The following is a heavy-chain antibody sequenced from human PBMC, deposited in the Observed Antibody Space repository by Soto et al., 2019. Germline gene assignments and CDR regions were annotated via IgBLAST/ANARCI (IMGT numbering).Heavy chain of an antibody. J-gene: IGHJ1*01. V-gene: IGHV3-9*01. CDR1: GFTFDDYA. D-gene: IGHD2-15*01. CDR2: ISWNSGSI. CDR3: TVAEGSGTGYFQH. Sequence: GGSLRLSCAASGFTFDDYAMHWVRQAPGKGLEWVSGISWNSGSIGYADSVEGRFTISRDNAKNSLYLQMNSLRAEDTALYYCTVAEGSGTGYFQHWGQGTLVTVSS.